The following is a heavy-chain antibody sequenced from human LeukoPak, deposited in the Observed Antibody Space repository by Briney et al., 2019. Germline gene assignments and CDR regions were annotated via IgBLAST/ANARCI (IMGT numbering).Heavy chain of an antibody. CDR2: ISGSGGST. J-gene: IGHJ3*02. D-gene: IGHD3-16*01. Sequence: GGSLRLSCAASGFTFSSYGMSWVRQAPGKGLEWVSGISGSGGSTYYADSVKGRFTISRDNSKNTLYLRMNSLRAEDTAVYYCAKGIGKAWGPPDAFDIWGQGTMVTVSS. V-gene: IGHV3-23*01. CDR1: GFTFSSYG. CDR3: AKGIGKAWGPPDAFDI.